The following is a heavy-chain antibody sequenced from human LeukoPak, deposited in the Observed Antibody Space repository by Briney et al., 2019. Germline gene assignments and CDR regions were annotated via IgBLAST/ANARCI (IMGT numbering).Heavy chain of an antibody. Sequence: SETLSLTCTVSGGSISSSSYYWGWIRQPPGKGLEWIGSIYYSGSTYYNPSLKSRVTTSVDTSKNQFSLKLSSVTAADTAVYYCTRRIAAAGTNWFDPWGQGTLVTVSS. V-gene: IGHV4-39*07. CDR1: GGSISSSSYY. J-gene: IGHJ5*02. CDR2: IYYSGST. D-gene: IGHD6-13*01. CDR3: TRRIAAAGTNWFDP.